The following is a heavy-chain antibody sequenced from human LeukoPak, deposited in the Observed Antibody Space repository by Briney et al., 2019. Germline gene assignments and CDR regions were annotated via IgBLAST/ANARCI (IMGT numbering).Heavy chain of an antibody. J-gene: IGHJ4*02. D-gene: IGHD3-22*01. Sequence: ASVKVSCKAPGYIFTNYVLHWVRQAPGQGLEWMGWINTNTGNPTYAQGFTGRFVFSLDTSVSTAYLQISSLKADDTAMYYCARGDYDTHGYQTRWGQGTLVTVSS. CDR2: INTNTGNP. V-gene: IGHV7-4-1*02. CDR3: ARGDYDTHGYQTR. CDR1: GYIFTNYV.